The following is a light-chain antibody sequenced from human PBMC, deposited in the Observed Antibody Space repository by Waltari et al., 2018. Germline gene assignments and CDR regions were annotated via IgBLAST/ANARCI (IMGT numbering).Light chain of an antibody. V-gene: IGLV2-11*01. CDR1: SGDVGGNNY. Sequence: QSALTQPRSVSGSPGQSVTIPCTGPSGDVGGNNYVSWYQQHPGKAPKVMIYDLSRRPSGVPDRFSGSRSANTASLTISGLQAEDEADYYCCSYAGSYTWVFGGGTKVTVL. CDR2: DLS. CDR3: CSYAGSYTWV. J-gene: IGLJ3*02.